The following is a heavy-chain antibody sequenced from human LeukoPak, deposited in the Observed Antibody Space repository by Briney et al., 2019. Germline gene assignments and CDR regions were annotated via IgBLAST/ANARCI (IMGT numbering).Heavy chain of an antibody. CDR3: ARDRGVWYFDL. V-gene: IGHV4-38-2*02. Sequence: TASETLSLTCAVSGYSISSGYYWGWIRQPPGEGLGWIGSIYHSGSTYYNPCLKSRVTISVDTSKNQFSLKLSSVTAADTAVYYCARDRGVWYFDLWGRGTLVMVSS. D-gene: IGHD3-10*01. J-gene: IGHJ2*01. CDR2: IYHSGST. CDR1: GYSISSGYY.